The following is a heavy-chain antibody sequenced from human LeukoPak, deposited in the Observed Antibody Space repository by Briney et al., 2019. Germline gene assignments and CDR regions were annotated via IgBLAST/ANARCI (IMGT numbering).Heavy chain of an antibody. D-gene: IGHD4-23*01. CDR1: GDSISGYY. CDR3: ARWSTGYRAFHH. V-gene: IGHV4-59*01. J-gene: IGHJ4*02. CDR2: VSSSGTT. Sequence: PSETLSLTCTVSGDSISGYYWNWVRQSPGKRLEWIGYVSSSGTTKYNPSLKSRVTFSVATSKNQLSLNLTSVTTADTAVYYCARWSTGYRAFHHWGQGTLVTVSS.